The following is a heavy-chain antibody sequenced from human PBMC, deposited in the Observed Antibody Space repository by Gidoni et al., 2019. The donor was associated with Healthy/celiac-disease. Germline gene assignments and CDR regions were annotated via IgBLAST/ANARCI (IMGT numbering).Heavy chain of an antibody. J-gene: IGHJ5*02. V-gene: IGHV3-33*01. D-gene: IGHD3-3*01. Sequence: QVQLVESGGGVVQPGRSLRLPCAGSGFTFSSYGMHWVRQAPGKGLGWVAVIWYDGSNKYYADSVKGRFTISRDNSKNTLYLQMNSLRAEDTAVYYCARGGVTRNWFDPWGQGTLVTVSS. CDR3: ARGGVTRNWFDP. CDR1: GFTFSSYG. CDR2: IWYDGSNK.